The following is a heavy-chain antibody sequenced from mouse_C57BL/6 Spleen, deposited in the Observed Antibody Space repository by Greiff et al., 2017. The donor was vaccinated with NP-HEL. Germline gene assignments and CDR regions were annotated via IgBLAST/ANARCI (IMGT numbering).Heavy chain of an antibody. CDR2: IRSKSNNYAT. CDR3: VRELDGFAY. Sequence: GGGLVQPKGSLKLSCAASGFSFNTYAMNWVRQAPGKGLEWVARIRSKSNNYATYYADSVKDRFTISRDDSESMLYLQMNNLKTEDTAMYYCVRELDGFAYWGQGTLVTVSA. D-gene: IGHD4-1*01. CDR1: GFSFNTYA. J-gene: IGHJ3*01. V-gene: IGHV10-1*01.